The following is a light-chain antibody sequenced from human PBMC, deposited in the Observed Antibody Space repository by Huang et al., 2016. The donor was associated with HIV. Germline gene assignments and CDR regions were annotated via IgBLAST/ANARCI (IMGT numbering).Light chain of an antibody. J-gene: IGKJ1*01. CDR1: QSLLHSRTFNY. CDR2: LAS. CDR3: MQSLQTPRA. V-gene: IGKV2-28*01. Sequence: DIVMTQTPLFLSVSPGEPDSISCTSSQSLLHSRTFNYLDGYRQKPGQSPHLHIYLASNQASGVPVRFSGRGSGTNFTLRISAVEPEDVATYYCMQSLQTPRAFGQGTRVEVK.